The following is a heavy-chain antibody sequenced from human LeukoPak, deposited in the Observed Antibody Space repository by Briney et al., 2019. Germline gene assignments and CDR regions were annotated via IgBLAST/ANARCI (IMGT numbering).Heavy chain of an antibody. CDR3: AKDRLTAYYYDSSGSIPLDY. CDR1: GFTFSSYA. V-gene: IGHV3-23*01. Sequence: GGSLRLSCAASGFTFSSYAMSWVRQAPGKGLEWVSAISGSGGSTYYADSVKGRFTISRDNSKSTLYLQMNSLRAEDTAVYYCAKDRLTAYYYDSSGSIPLDYWGQGTLVTVSS. J-gene: IGHJ4*02. D-gene: IGHD3-22*01. CDR2: ISGSGGST.